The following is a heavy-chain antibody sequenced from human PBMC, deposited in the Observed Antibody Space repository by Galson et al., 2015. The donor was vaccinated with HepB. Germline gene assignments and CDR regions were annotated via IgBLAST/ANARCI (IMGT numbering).Heavy chain of an antibody. D-gene: IGHD1-1*01. Sequence: CAISGDSVSSNSAAWNWIRQSPSRGLEWLGRTYYRSNWYNDYAVSVKSRITINPDTSKNQFSLQLNSVTPEDTAVYYRARDGDTGPRVGVFDIWGQGTMVTVSS. J-gene: IGHJ3*02. CDR2: TYYRSNWYN. CDR3: ARDGDTGPRVGVFDI. V-gene: IGHV6-1*01. CDR1: GDSVSSNSAA.